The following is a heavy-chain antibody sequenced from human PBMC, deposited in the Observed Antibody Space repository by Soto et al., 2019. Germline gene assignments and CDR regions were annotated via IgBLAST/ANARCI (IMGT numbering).Heavy chain of an antibody. CDR1: GFTFSSYA. Sequence: PGGSLRLSCAASGFTFSSYAMHWVRQAPGKGLEWVAVISYDGSNKYYADSVKGRFTISRDNSKNTLYLQMNSLRAEDTAVYYCASDYDSSGYYPDYWGQGTVVTVSS. CDR3: ASDYDSSGYYPDY. CDR2: ISYDGSNK. J-gene: IGHJ4*02. V-gene: IGHV3-30-3*01. D-gene: IGHD3-22*01.